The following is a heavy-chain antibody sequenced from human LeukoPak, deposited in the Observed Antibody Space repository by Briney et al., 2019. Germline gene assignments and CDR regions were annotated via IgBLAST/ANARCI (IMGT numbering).Heavy chain of an antibody. CDR1: GGSISSSNYY. D-gene: IGHD2-21*01. CDR2: NYYSGST. V-gene: IGHV4-39*01. Sequence: SGTLSLTCTVSGGSISSSNYYWGWIRQPPGKGLQWIGSNYYSGSTYYNPSLKSRVTMSVGTSKNQFSLKLSSVTAADTAVYYCARWVIGWYLDYWGQGTLVTVSS. CDR3: ARWVIGWYLDY. J-gene: IGHJ4*02.